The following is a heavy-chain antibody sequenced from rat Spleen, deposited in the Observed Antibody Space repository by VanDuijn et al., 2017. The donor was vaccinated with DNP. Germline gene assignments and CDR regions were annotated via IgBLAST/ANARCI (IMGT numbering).Heavy chain of an antibody. D-gene: IGHD1-11*01. CDR1: GFTFSAYY. Sequence: EVQLVESGGGLVQPGRSLKLSCAASGFTFSAYYMAWVRQAPAKGLEWVATISTSGSRTYYPDPVKGRFTISRDNAKSSLYLQMNSLKSEDTATYYCASQDLLRVFDYWGQGVMVTVSS. CDR2: ISTSGSRT. CDR3: ASQDLLRVFDY. V-gene: IGHV5-25*01. J-gene: IGHJ2*01.